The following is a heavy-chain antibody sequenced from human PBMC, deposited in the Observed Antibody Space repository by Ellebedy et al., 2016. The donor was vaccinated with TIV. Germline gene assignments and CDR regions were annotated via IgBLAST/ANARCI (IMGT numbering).Heavy chain of an antibody. D-gene: IGHD4/OR15-4a*01. CDR3: ALRGYGMDV. Sequence: AASVNVSCKVSGYTLAELSMHWVRQAPGKGLEWMGGFDYEDGETIYAQKFQGRVTLTEDTSTDTAYMQLSSLRSEDTAVYYCALRGYGMDVWGQGTTVTVSS. J-gene: IGHJ6*02. CDR2: FDYEDGET. CDR1: GYTLAELS. V-gene: IGHV1-24*01.